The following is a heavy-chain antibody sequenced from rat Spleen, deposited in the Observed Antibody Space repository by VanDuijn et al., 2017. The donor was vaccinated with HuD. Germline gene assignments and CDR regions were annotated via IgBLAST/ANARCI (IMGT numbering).Heavy chain of an antibody. J-gene: IGHJ2*01. CDR3: ARRNNYFDY. D-gene: IGHD1-10*01. Sequence: EVQLVESGGGLVQPGRSLKLSCVASGFTFSSYWMYWIRQAPGKGLEWVASISPSGGSTYYRDSVKGRFTVSRDNAKSTLYLQMDSLRSEDTATYYCARRNNYFDYWGQGVMVTVSS. CDR1: GFTFSSYW. V-gene: IGHV5-19*01. CDR2: ISPSGGST.